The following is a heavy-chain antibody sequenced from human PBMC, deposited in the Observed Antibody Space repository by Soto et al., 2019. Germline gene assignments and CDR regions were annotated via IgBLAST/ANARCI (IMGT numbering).Heavy chain of an antibody. J-gene: IGHJ4*01. V-gene: IGHV6-1*01. CDR3: ARGEQYSGRIFDY. CDR2: TYYRSKWYY. CDR1: GDSVSSNSAG. D-gene: IGHD1-26*01. Sequence: PSQTLSLTCAVTGDSVSSNSAGWSWVRQSPSRGLEWLGRTYYRSKWYYEYAVSVRGRITINPDTSKNQYSLQLNSVTPEDTAVYFCARGEQYSGRIFDYWGQGTLVTVSS.